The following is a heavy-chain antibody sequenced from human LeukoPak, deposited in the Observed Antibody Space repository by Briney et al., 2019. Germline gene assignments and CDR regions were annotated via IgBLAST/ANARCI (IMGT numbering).Heavy chain of an antibody. CDR3: ARDRRRDGYKLDAFDI. CDR1: GFTFSSYW. V-gene: IGHV3-33*08. Sequence: GGSLRLSCAASGFTFSSYWMHWVRQGPGKGLEWVAVIWYDGSNEYYVDSVKGRFTISRDNSKNTLYLQMNSLRAEDTAVYYCARDRRRDGYKLDAFDIWGQGTMVTVSS. CDR2: IWYDGSNE. J-gene: IGHJ3*02. D-gene: IGHD5-24*01.